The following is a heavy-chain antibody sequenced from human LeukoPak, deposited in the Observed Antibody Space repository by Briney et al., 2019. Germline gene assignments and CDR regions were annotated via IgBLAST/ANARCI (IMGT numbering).Heavy chain of an antibody. D-gene: IGHD3-22*01. J-gene: IGHJ3*02. CDR3: ARGGSTYYYDTNGYYTALPI. CDR1: GYTFTSYG. CDR2: ISAYNGNT. Sequence: GASVKVSCKASGYTFTSYGISWVRQAPGQGLEWMGWISAYNGNTNYAQKLQGRVTMTTDTSTSTAYMELRSLRSDDTAVYYCARGGSTYYYDTNGYYTALPIWGQGTMVTVSS. V-gene: IGHV1-18*01.